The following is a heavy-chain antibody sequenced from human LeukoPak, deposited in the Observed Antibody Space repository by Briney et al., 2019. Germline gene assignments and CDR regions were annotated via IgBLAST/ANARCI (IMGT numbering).Heavy chain of an antibody. CDR1: GFTFRSHD. J-gene: IGHJ4*02. V-gene: IGHV3-23*01. Sequence: GGSLRLSCAASGFTFRSHDMSWVRQAPGKGLEWVSGISGSGGSTFYADSVKGRFTISRDNAKNSLYLQMNSLRAEDTAVYYCARDSEWELLHYFDYWGQGTLVTVSS. CDR2: ISGSGGST. D-gene: IGHD1-26*01. CDR3: ARDSEWELLHYFDY.